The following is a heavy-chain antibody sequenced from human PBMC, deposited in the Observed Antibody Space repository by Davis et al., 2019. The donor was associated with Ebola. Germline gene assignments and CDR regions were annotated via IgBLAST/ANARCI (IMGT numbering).Heavy chain of an antibody. V-gene: IGHV3-64D*08. CDR1: GFTFSAHT. CDR2: ISSSGKT. Sequence: GGSLTLSCSASGFTFSAHTMHWVRQAPGKGLEYVSVISSSGKTYYADSVKGRFTISRDNSQNNVYLQMTSLRVEDTAVYYCVKEGTTTIWVDSDNWGQGTLVTVAS. D-gene: IGHD1-26*01. CDR3: VKEGTTTIWVDSDN. J-gene: IGHJ4*02.